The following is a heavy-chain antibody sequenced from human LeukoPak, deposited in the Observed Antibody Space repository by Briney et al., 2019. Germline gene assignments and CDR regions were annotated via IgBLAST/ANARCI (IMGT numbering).Heavy chain of an antibody. V-gene: IGHV3-48*01. CDR1: GFTFSSYS. CDR3: ARVDRVPHPPKHSSGQLIDY. Sequence: GGSLRLSCAASGFTFSSYSMNWVRQAPGKGLEWVSYISSSSSTIYYADSVKGRFTISRDNAKNSLYLQMNSLRAEDTAVYYCARVDRVPHPPKHSSGQLIDYWGQGTLVTVSS. D-gene: IGHD6-19*01. CDR2: ISSSSSTI. J-gene: IGHJ4*02.